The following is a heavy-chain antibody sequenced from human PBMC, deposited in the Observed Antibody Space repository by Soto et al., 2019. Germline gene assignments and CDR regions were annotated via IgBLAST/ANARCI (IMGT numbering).Heavy chain of an antibody. CDR3: ARDLPPVDS. Sequence: QVQLVQSGAEVNKHGASVKVSCKASGYTFTSYDISWVRQAPGQGLEWMGWISAYNGNTNYAQQLQVIGTMTTDTSTSTAYMELRSLRSDDTAVYYCARDLPPVDSWGQGTLITVSS. V-gene: IGHV1-18*01. CDR1: GYTFTSYD. CDR2: ISAYNGNT. J-gene: IGHJ4*02.